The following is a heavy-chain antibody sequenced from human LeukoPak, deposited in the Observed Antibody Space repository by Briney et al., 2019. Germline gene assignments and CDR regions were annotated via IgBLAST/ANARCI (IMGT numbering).Heavy chain of an antibody. V-gene: IGHV3-30*02. CDR1: GFTCSSYG. CDR2: IRYDGSNK. D-gene: IGHD3-10*01. CDR3: AKDRGHYGSGSFLFDY. Sequence: GGSLRLSCAASGFTCSSYGMHWVRQAPGKGLEWVAFIRYDGSNKYYADSVKGRFTISRDNSKNTLYLQMNSLRAEDTAVYYCAKDRGHYGSGSFLFDYWGQGTLVTVSS. J-gene: IGHJ4*02.